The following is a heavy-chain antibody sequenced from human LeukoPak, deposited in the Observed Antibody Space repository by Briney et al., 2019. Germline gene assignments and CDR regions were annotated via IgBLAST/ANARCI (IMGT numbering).Heavy chain of an antibody. CDR1: GFSFSSYG. CDR3: AKGSSSHLIWGYYYMDV. D-gene: IGHD6-13*01. V-gene: IGHV3-30*18. Sequence: GGSLRLSCAASGFSFSSYGMHWVRQAPGKGLEWVAVISYDGSSKYYADSVKGRFTISRDNSKNTLYLQMNSLRAEDTAVYYCAKGSSSHLIWGYYYMDVWGKGTTVTISS. CDR2: ISYDGSSK. J-gene: IGHJ6*03.